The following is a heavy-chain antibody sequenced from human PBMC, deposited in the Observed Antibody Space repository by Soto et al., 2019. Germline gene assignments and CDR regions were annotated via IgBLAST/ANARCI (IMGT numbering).Heavy chain of an antibody. D-gene: IGHD3-3*01. CDR1: GYTFTSYA. CDR3: ARDHSPVLSGYPTWFDP. V-gene: IGHV1-3*01. J-gene: IGHJ5*02. Sequence: QVQLVQSGAEVKTPGASVKVSCKASGYTFTSYAMHWVRQAPGQRLEWMGWINAGNGNTKYSQKCQGSVTIPRDTSARTASMELSSLRSEDTAVYYCARDHSPVLSGYPTWFDPLGQGTLVNVSS. CDR2: INAGNGNT.